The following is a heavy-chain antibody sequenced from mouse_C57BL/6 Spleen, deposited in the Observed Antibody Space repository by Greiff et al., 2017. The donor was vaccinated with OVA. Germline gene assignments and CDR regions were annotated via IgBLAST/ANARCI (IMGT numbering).Heavy chain of an antibody. CDR3: ARRAGTSAMDY. V-gene: IGHV8-12*01. CDR2: ISWDDAK. J-gene: IGHJ4*01. Sequence: QVTLKESGPGILQSSQTLSLPCSFPGFQLSPPGMGVSWIRKPSGKGLEWLAHISWDDAKRYNPSPKRRLTISKDTSRNQVCLKITGVDTADTATYYCARRAGTSAMDYWGQGTSVTVSS. D-gene: IGHD4-1*01. CDR1: GFQLSPPGMG.